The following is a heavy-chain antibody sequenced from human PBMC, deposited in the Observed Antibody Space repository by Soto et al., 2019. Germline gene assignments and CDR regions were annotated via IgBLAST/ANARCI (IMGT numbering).Heavy chain of an antibody. CDR2: ISYDGSNK. CDR3: ARDMKGYNWNYGGEIDY. V-gene: IGHV3-30-3*01. Sequence: QVQLVESGGGVVQPGRSLRLSCAASGFTFSSYAMHWVRQAPGKGLEWVAVISYDGSNKYYADSVKGRFTISRDNSKNTLYLQMNSLRAEDTAVYYCARDMKGYNWNYGGEIDYWGQGTLVTVSS. J-gene: IGHJ4*02. D-gene: IGHD1-7*01. CDR1: GFTFSSYA.